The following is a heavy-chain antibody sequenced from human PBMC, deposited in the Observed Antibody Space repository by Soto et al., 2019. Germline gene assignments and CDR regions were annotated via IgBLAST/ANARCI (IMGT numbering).Heavy chain of an antibody. Sequence: ASVKVSCKASGYTFTGYYMHWVRQAPGQGLEWMGWINPNSGGTNYAQKFQGWVTMTRDTSISTAYMELSRLRSDDTAVYYCAREDYYDSSVPLDYWGQGTLVTVSS. CDR2: INPNSGGT. CDR1: GYTFTGYY. J-gene: IGHJ4*02. CDR3: AREDYYDSSVPLDY. D-gene: IGHD3-22*01. V-gene: IGHV1-2*04.